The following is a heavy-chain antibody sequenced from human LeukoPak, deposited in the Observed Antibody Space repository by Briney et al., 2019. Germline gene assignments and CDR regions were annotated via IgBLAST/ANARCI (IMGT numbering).Heavy chain of an antibody. J-gene: IGHJ4*02. D-gene: IGHD2-8*01. Sequence: GASLKVSCKASGYTFTDYYIHWVRQTPGQGLEWMGWINPDSGITNYSQEFQGRVTMTRDTSITTAYMEVSRLTSDDTAVYYCARGWSGYWGQGTLVTVSS. CDR3: ARGWSGY. CDR2: INPDSGIT. CDR1: GYTFTDYY. V-gene: IGHV1-2*02.